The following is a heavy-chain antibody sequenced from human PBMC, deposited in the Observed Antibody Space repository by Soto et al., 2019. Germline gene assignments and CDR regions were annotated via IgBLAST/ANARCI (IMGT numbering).Heavy chain of an antibody. CDR2: LSGSGTST. Sequence: GGSLRLSCAASGFSFVNYAMNWVRQAPGKGLERVSGLSGSGTSTYYADSVKGRFTISRDNSRDTLFLQMNSLTADDTAVYYCAKATTNGGWFNPFDSWGQGALVTVSS. V-gene: IGHV3-23*01. D-gene: IGHD6-19*01. J-gene: IGHJ4*02. CDR3: AKATTNGGWFNPFDS. CDR1: GFSFVNYA.